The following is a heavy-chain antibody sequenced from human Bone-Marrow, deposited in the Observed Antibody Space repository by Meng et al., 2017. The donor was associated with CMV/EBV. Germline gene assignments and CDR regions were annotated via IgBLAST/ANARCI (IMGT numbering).Heavy chain of an antibody. CDR2: INPNSGGT. CDR3: ARGSYYYDSSGAADY. J-gene: IGHJ4*02. V-gene: IGHV1-2*02. CDR1: GYTFTGYY. Sequence: ASAKVSCKASGYTFTGYYMHWVRQAPGQGLEWMGWINPNSGGTNYAQRFQGRVTMTRDTSISTAYMELSRLRSDDTAVYYCARGSYYYDSSGAADYWGQGTLVTVSS. D-gene: IGHD3-22*01.